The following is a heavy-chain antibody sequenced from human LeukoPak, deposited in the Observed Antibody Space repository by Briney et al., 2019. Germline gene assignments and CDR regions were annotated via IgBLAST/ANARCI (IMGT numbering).Heavy chain of an antibody. J-gene: IGHJ5*02. D-gene: IGHD2-2*01. V-gene: IGHV4-34*01. CDR1: GGSFSGYY. Sequence: SETLSLTCAVYGGSFSGYYWSWIRQPPGKGLERIGEINHSGSTNYNPSLKSRVTISVDTSKNQFSLKLSSVTAADTAVYYCARTLSRYCSSTSCSRRWFDPWGQGTLVTVSS. CDR2: INHSGST. CDR3: ARTLSRYCSSTSCSRRWFDP.